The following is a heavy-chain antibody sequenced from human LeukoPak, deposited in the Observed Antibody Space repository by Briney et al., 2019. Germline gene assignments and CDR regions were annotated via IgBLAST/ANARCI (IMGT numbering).Heavy chain of an antibody. V-gene: IGHV3-9*01. CDR1: GFTFDDYA. D-gene: IGHD1-1*01. CDR3: ARDINEKKAPGIDFDY. CDR2: ISWNSGSI. J-gene: IGHJ4*02. Sequence: PGGSLRLSCAASGFTFDDYAMHWVRQAPGKGLEWVSGISWNSGSIGYADSVKGRFTISRDNAKNSLYLQMNSLRAEDTAVYYCARDINEKKAPGIDFDYWGQGTLVTVSP.